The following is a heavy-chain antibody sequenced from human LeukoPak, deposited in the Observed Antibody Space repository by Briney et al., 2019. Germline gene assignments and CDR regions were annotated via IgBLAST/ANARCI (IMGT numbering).Heavy chain of an antibody. D-gene: IGHD3-22*01. V-gene: IGHV4-59*01. CDR1: GGSISSYY. CDR2: IYYSGST. Sequence: HSETLSLTCTVSGGSISSYYWSWIRQPPGKGLEWIGYIYYSGSTNYNPSLKSRVTISVDTSKNQFSLKLSSVTAADTAVYYCASSPKYYDSSGPTHYFDYWGQGTLVTVSS. J-gene: IGHJ4*02. CDR3: ASSPKYYDSSGPTHYFDY.